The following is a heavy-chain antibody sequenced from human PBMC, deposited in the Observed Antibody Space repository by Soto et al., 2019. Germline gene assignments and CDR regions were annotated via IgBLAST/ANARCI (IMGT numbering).Heavy chain of an antibody. V-gene: IGHV1-2*04. CDR2: INPNSGGT. J-gene: IGHJ4*02. CDR3: ARGPRIRVTIFGVVITDFVY. Sequence: ASVKVSCKASGYTFTGYYMHWVRQAPGQGLEWMGWINPNSGGTNYAQKFQGWVTMTRDTSISTAYMELSRLRSDDTAVYYCARGPRIRVTIFGVVITDFVYWGQGTLVTVSS. D-gene: IGHD3-3*01. CDR1: GYTFTGYY.